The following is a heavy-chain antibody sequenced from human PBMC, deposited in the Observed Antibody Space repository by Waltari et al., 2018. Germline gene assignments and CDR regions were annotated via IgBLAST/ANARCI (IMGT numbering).Heavy chain of an antibody. J-gene: IGHJ3*02. CDR1: GYTFTGYY. CDR2: DNPKSGGT. D-gene: IGHD1-26*01. V-gene: IGHV1-2*02. CDR3: ARETSGSYLPHDAFDI. Sequence: QVQLVQSGAEVKKPGASVKVSCKASGYTFTGYYMHWVRQAPGQGLEWMGWDNPKSGGTNYAQKVQGRVTMTRDTSISTAYMELGRLRSDDTAVYYCARETSGSYLPHDAFDIWGQGTMVTVSS.